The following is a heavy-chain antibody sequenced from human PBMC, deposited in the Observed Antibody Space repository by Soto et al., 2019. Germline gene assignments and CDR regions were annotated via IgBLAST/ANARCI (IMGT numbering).Heavy chain of an antibody. CDR3: ARAPREWGFDY. V-gene: IGHV1-8*01. Sequence: QVQLVQSGAELKKPGASVKVSCKSSGYTLTSYDFNWVRQATGQEPEWMGWMNPDSGNTGYALKFQGRVTMTRDTSISTAYMELSSLRSDDTAVYYCARAPREWGFDYWGPGTLVTVSS. CDR2: MNPDSGNT. D-gene: IGHD3-3*01. CDR1: GYTLTSYD. J-gene: IGHJ4*02.